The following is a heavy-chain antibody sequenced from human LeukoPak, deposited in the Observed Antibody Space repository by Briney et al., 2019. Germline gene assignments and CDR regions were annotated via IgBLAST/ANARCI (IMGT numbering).Heavy chain of an antibody. CDR1: GFTFSIYS. J-gene: IGHJ3*01. Sequence: GGSLRLSCAASGFTFSIYSMNWVRQAPGKGLEWVSSIGGSSSSLYYAESVKGRFTISRDNAKNSLYLQMNSLRAEDTAVYYCAKEAGQDYGALDAFDVWGQGTMVTVSS. D-gene: IGHD4-17*01. CDR3: AKEAGQDYGALDAFDV. CDR2: IGGSSSSL. V-gene: IGHV3-21*01.